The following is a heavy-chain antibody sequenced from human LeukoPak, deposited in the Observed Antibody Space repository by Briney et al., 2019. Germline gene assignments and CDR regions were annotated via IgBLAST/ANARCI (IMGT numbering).Heavy chain of an antibody. Sequence: GGSLRLSCAASGLSFSSFAMSWVRQGPARGLEWVSSIRGNGETFHADSVKGRFTLSSDSSRNTVYFQLNDLRVEDTAIYYCARASWVSSTDAVRWGQGTLVTVSS. J-gene: IGHJ4*02. CDR3: ARASWVSSTDAVR. V-gene: IGHV3-23*01. CDR1: GLSFSSFA. D-gene: IGHD3-16*01. CDR2: IRGNGET.